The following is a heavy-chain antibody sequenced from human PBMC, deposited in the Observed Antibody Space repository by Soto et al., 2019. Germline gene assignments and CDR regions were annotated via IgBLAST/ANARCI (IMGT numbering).Heavy chain of an antibody. J-gene: IGHJ6*02. Sequence: GGSLRLSCAASGFTFSSYSMNWVRQAPGKGLEWVSYISSSSSTIYYADSVKGRLTISRDNAKNSLYLQMNSLRDEDTAVYYCARDPRLGYYYYYGMDVWGQGTTVTVSS. V-gene: IGHV3-48*02. CDR2: ISSSSSTI. CDR3: ARDPRLGYYYYYGMDV. D-gene: IGHD7-27*01. CDR1: GFTFSSYS.